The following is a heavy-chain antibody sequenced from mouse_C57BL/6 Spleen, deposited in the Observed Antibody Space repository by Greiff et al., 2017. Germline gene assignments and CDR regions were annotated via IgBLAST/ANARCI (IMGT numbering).Heavy chain of an antibody. CDR3: ARKEDYYGSGFDY. CDR1: GFSLTSYG. V-gene: IGHV2-2*01. CDR2: IWSGGST. D-gene: IGHD1-1*01. Sequence: VMLVESGPGLVQPSQSLSITCTVSGFSLTSYGVHWVRQSPGKGLEWLGVIWSGGSTDYNAAFISRLSISKDNSKSQVFFKMNSLQADDTAIYYCARKEDYYGSGFDYWGQGTTLTVSS. J-gene: IGHJ2*01.